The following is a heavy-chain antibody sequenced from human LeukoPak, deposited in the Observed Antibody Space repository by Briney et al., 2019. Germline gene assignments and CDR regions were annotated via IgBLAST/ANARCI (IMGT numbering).Heavy chain of an antibody. CDR3: ARDRLWFGEPIYWFDP. J-gene: IGHJ5*02. V-gene: IGHV1-2*02. CDR1: GYTFTVYY. Sequence: GASVKVSCKASGYTFTVYYMRWVRQAPGQGLEWMGWINPNSGGTNYAQKFQGRVTMTRDTSISTAYMELSRLRSDDTAVYYCARDRLWFGEPIYWFDPWGQGTLVTVSS. D-gene: IGHD3-10*01. CDR2: INPNSGGT.